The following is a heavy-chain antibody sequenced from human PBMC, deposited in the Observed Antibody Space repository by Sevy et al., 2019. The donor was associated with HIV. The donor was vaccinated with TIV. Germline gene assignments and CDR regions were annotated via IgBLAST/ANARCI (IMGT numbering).Heavy chain of an antibody. J-gene: IGHJ4*02. CDR3: AGGGTGATLHFDY. Sequence: GGSLRLSCTASGFDFSSFSMNWVRQAPGKGLEWISYISRSTTTMYYGDSVKGRFTISRDNAQDSLFLQMNSLRTEDTAVYYCAGGGTGATLHFDYWGQGTVVTVSS. D-gene: IGHD2-8*02. CDR2: ISRSTTTM. CDR1: GFDFSSFS. V-gene: IGHV3-48*01.